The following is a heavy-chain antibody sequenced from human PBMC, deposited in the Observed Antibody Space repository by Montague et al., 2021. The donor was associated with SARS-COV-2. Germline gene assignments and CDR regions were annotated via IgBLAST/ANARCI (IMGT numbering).Heavy chain of an antibody. V-gene: IGHV3-23*03. J-gene: IGHJ4*02. CDR2: SCSGGCDT. CDR3: AKADVYFDSGIDH. D-gene: IGHD3-9*01. Sequence: SLRLSCAASGFTFDTFAMNWVRQAPGKGLEWVAVSCSGGCDTYYAESVKGRFIISRDNSRKTLYLQMKSLRAEDTAVYYCAKADVYFDSGIDHWGQGTMVTVSS. CDR1: GFTFDTFA.